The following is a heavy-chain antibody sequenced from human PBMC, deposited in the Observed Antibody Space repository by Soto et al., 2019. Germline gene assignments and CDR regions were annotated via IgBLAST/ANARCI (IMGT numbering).Heavy chain of an antibody. CDR1: GASINSGDYY. CDR3: AGFAEVAATEINWFDP. CDR2: IYYSGST. Sequence: SETLSLTCTVSGASINSGDYYWSWIRQPPGKGLEWIGYIYYSGSTYYNPSLKSRVTISVDTSKNQFSLKLSSVTAADTAVYYCAGFAEVAATEINWFDPWGQGTLVTVSS. V-gene: IGHV4-30-4*01. D-gene: IGHD2-15*01. J-gene: IGHJ5*02.